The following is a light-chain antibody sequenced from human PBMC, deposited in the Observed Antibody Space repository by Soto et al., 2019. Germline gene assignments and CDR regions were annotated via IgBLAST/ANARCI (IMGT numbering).Light chain of an antibody. CDR2: EVT. CDR3: SSYISGTTLV. Sequence: QSALTQPASVSGSPGQSITISCTGTSSDVGDYKYVSWYQQHPGKAPKLMIYEVTNRPSGVSNRFSGSKSGYTASLTISGLQAEDEADYYCSSYISGTTLVFGGGTKVTVL. V-gene: IGLV2-14*01. J-gene: IGLJ2*01. CDR1: SSDVGDYKY.